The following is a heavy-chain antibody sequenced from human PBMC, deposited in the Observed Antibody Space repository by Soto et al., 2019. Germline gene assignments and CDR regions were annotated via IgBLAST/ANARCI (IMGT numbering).Heavy chain of an antibody. CDR3: ARVGGYSSSWYLDY. CDR1: GFTFSSYA. CDR2: ISYDGSNK. J-gene: IGHJ4*02. Sequence: GGSLRLSCAASGFTFSSYAMHWVRQAPGKGLEWVAVISYDGSNKYYADSVKGRFTISRDNSKNTLYLQMNSLRAEDTAVYYCARVGGYSSSWYLDYWGQGTLVTVSS. V-gene: IGHV3-30-3*01. D-gene: IGHD6-13*01.